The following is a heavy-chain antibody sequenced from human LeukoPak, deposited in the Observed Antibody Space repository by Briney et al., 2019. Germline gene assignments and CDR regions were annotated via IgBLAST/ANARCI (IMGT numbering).Heavy chain of an antibody. V-gene: IGHV4-59*01. CDR3: ARDRGGSDPRFAFDI. CDR2: IYYSGST. Sequence: SETLSLTCTVSGGSISSYYWSWIRQPPGKGLEWIGYIYYSGSTNYNPSLKSRVTISVDTPKNQFSLKLSSVTAADTAVYYCARDRGGSDPRFAFDIWGQGTMVTVSS. J-gene: IGHJ3*02. CDR1: GGSISSYY. D-gene: IGHD3-16*01.